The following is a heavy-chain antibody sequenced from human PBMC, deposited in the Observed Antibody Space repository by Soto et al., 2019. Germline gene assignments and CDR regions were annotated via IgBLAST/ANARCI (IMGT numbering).Heavy chain of an antibody. Sequence: GGSLRLCCAASGFTVSTNYMSWVRQAPGKGLEWVSVLYSDGRTYYADSVKGRFTISRDNSENMVFLQMNSLGAEDTAIYYCARVGQLTIAVPGPNWFAPWGQGTPVTVSS. CDR2: LYSDGRT. V-gene: IGHV3-66*01. D-gene: IGHD6-19*01. CDR3: ARVGQLTIAVPGPNWFAP. J-gene: IGHJ5*02. CDR1: GFTVSTNY.